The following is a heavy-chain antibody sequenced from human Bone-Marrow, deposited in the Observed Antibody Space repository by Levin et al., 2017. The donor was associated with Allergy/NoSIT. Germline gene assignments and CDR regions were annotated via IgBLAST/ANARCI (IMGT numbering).Heavy chain of an antibody. CDR3: VRGAIRGGLIRGPKWFDP. V-gene: IGHV4-34*01. CDR2: IHHSGNT. Sequence: PSETLSLTCAVSGGSLGGYFWTWIRQPPGKGLEWIAEIHHSGNTKYNPSLESRLTVSIDTSKNQFFLNLGSLTAADTATYYCVRGAIRGGLIRGPKWFDPWGQGNLVIVSS. D-gene: IGHD2-15*01. CDR1: GGSLGGYF. J-gene: IGHJ5*02.